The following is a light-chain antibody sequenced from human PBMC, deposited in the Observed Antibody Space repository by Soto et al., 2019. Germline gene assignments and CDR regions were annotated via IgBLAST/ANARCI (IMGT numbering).Light chain of an antibody. Sequence: EIVLTQSPATLSLSPGERATLSCRASQSISNSLAWYQEKPGQAPRLLIYDSSNRATGIPPRFSGSGSGTDFTLTISSLEPEDFAVYYFQQRNSWPPPTFGGGTRVEI. V-gene: IGKV3-11*01. J-gene: IGKJ4*01. CDR1: QSISNS. CDR2: DSS. CDR3: QQRNSWPPPT.